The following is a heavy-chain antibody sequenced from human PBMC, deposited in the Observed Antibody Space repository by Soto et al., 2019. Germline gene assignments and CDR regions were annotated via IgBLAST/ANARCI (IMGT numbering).Heavy chain of an antibody. J-gene: IGHJ4*02. Sequence: EVQLVESGGGLEKRGESLRLSCEASGASFTNAWMNWVRQAPGKGLEWVGRIKTRIDSATTDYAAPVKGRFTISRDDSKNTLYLQMDSLKTEDTAVYYCTTEDPSWLRGLEYWGQGTLATVSS. CDR3: TTEDPSWLRGLEY. CDR2: IKTRIDSATT. V-gene: IGHV3-15*07. D-gene: IGHD5-12*01. CDR1: GASFTNAW.